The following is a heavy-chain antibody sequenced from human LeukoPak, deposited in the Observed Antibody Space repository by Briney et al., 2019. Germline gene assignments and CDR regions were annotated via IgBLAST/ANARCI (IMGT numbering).Heavy chain of an antibody. CDR3: ARVAFYGAIPDDI. CDR1: GGSINSGGYS. J-gene: IGHJ3*02. V-gene: IGHV4-30-2*01. CDR2: IYHGGST. D-gene: IGHD2-21*01. Sequence: SETLSLTCAVSGGSINSGGYSWSWIRQPPGKGPEWIGYIYHGGSTHYNSSLKSRVTISVDKSKNQFSLNLYSVTAADTAVYYCARVAFYGAIPDDIWGQGTMVTVSS.